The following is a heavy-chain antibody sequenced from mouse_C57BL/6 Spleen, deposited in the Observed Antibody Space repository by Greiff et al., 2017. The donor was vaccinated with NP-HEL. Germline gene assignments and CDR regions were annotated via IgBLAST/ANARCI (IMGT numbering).Heavy chain of an antibody. V-gene: IGHV1-81*01. CDR2: IYPRSGNT. CDR1: GYTFTSYG. CDR3: ARWGYDYPFDY. Sequence: QVHVKQSGAELARPGASVKLSCKASGYTFTSYGISWVKQRTGQGLEWIGEIYPRSGNTYYNEKFKGKATLTADKSSSTAYMELRSLTSEDSAVYFCARWGYDYPFDYWGQGTTLTVSS. J-gene: IGHJ2*01. D-gene: IGHD2-4*01.